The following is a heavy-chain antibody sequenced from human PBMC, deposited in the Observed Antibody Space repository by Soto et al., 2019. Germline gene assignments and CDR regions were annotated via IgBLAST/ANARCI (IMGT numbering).Heavy chain of an antibody. D-gene: IGHD3-22*01. CDR3: ARDTQQDSNGYYLEWFDP. V-gene: IGHV1-18*01. CDR1: GYTFDRYG. CDR2: INPSNDNT. J-gene: IGHJ5*02. Sequence: ASVKVSWKACGYTFDRYGRSWVRQAPGQGLEWMGWINPSNDNTNYAQKFRGRVTMTTDASTSTAHMELRSLKSDDTAVYYCARDTQQDSNGYYLEWFDPWGQGTQVTVSS.